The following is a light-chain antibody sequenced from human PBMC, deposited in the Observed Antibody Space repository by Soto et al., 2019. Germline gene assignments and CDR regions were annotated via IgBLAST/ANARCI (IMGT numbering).Light chain of an antibody. Sequence: EIVLTQSPGTLSLSPGERATLSCRASQSVSNNYLAWYQQRPGQAPRLLIYAAASRATGVPDRFSGSGSGTDFTLTISRLGPEDFAVYFCQQYGSSPLTFGGGTKVDIK. V-gene: IGKV3-20*01. CDR3: QQYGSSPLT. J-gene: IGKJ4*01. CDR1: QSVSNNY. CDR2: AAA.